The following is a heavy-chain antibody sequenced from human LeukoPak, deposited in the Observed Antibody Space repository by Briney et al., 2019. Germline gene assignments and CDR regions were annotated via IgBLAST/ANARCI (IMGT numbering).Heavy chain of an antibody. V-gene: IGHV3-11*01. CDR3: AKGMAVAGMDY. CDR1: GFTFSDYY. J-gene: IGHJ4*02. D-gene: IGHD6-19*01. CDR2: ISFSGSTI. Sequence: GGSLRLSCAASGFTFSDYYLSWIRQAPGKGLEWVSYISFSGSTILYADSVKGRFTISRDNAKNSLYLQMNSLRAEDTAVYYCAKGMAVAGMDYWGQGTLVTVSS.